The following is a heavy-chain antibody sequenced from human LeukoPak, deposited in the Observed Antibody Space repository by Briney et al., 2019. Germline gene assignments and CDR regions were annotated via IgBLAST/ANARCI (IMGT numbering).Heavy chain of an antibody. CDR1: GGSISSYY. Sequence: SETLSLTCTVSGGSISSYYWIWIRQPPGKGLEWIGYIYYRGSTSNNPSLKNRVSISIDTSKNQFSLKLSSVTAADTALYYCAAAGSYGNLDYWGQGTLVTVSS. V-gene: IGHV4-59*01. J-gene: IGHJ4*02. CDR2: IYYRGST. D-gene: IGHD4-11*01. CDR3: AAAGSYGNLDY.